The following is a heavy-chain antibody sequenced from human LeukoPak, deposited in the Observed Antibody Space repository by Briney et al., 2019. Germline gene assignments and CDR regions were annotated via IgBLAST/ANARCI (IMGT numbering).Heavy chain of an antibody. J-gene: IGHJ4*02. CDR1: GGTFSSYA. CDR3: ARDTDGYSSGWYPNF. V-gene: IGHV1-69*04. CDR2: IIPILGIA. Sequence: GASVKVSCKASGGTFSSYAISWVRQAPGQGLEWMGRIIPILGIANYAQKFQGRVTITADKSTSTAYMELSSLRSEDTAVYYCARDTDGYSSGWYPNFWGQGTLVTVSS. D-gene: IGHD6-19*01.